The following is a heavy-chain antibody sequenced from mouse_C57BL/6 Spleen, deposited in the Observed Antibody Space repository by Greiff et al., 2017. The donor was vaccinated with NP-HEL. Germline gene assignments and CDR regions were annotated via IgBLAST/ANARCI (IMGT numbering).Heavy chain of an antibody. Sequence: EVQLVESGGGLVQPGGSLKLSCAASGFTFSDYYMYWVRQTPEKRLEWVAYISNGGGSTYYPDTVKGRFTISRDNAKNTLYLQMSRLKSEDTAMYYCARHVASYFDYWGQGTTLTVSS. J-gene: IGHJ2*01. CDR2: ISNGGGST. V-gene: IGHV5-12*01. D-gene: IGHD6-1*01. CDR1: GFTFSDYY. CDR3: ARHVASYFDY.